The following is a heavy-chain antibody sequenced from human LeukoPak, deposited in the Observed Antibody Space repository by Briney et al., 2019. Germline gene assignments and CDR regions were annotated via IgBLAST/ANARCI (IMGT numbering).Heavy chain of an antibody. D-gene: IGHD2-2*03. CDR2: IYHSGST. Sequence: SETLSLTCTVSGGSISSSSYYWGWIRQPPGKGLEWIGSIYHSGSTYYNPSLKSRVTISVDRSKNQFSLKLSSVTAADTAVYYCARDLDIVVVPASPPPVGYWGQGTLVTVSS. CDR1: GGSISSSSYY. V-gene: IGHV4-39*07. J-gene: IGHJ4*02. CDR3: ARDLDIVVVPASPPPVGY.